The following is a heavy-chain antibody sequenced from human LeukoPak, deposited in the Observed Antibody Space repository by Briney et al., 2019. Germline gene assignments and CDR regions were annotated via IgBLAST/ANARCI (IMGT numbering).Heavy chain of an antibody. D-gene: IGHD2-21*01. V-gene: IGHV3-21*01. CDR3: ASEDSLIDAFDI. J-gene: IGHJ3*02. Sequence: GGSLRLSRAASGFTFSSYSMNWVRQAPGKGLEWVSSISSSSSSYIYYADSVKGRFTISRDNAKNSLYLQMNSLRAEDTAVYYCASEDSLIDAFDIWGQGTIVTVSS. CDR2: ISSSSSSYI. CDR1: GFTFSSYS.